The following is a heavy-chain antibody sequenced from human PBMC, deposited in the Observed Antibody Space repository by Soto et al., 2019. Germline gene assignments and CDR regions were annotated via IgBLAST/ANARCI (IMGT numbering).Heavy chain of an antibody. J-gene: IGHJ4*02. D-gene: IGHD3-3*02. Sequence: AETLSLTCTFSVSSINISGYYWGWIRQPPGKGLEWIGSMFYGVITYYNPSLKSRVTVSVDTSKNQFSLNLRSVTAADTAVYYCARLPSRHLVDYWGQGTMVTVSS. CDR2: MFYGVIT. CDR1: VSSINISGYY. CDR3: ARLPSRHLVDY. V-gene: IGHV4-39*01.